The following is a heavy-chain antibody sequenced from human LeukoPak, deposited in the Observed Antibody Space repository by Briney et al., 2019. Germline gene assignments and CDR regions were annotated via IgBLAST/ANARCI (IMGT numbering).Heavy chain of an antibody. Sequence: GGSLRPSCAASGFTFISYWMSWDRQAPGKGLEWVANIKQDGSEKYYVDSVKGRFTIARDNAKNSLYLQMNSLRAEDTAVYYCARGGLLRFGEPPHYFDYWGQGTLVTVSS. V-gene: IGHV3-7*01. CDR1: GFTFISYW. CDR2: IKQDGSEK. J-gene: IGHJ4*02. D-gene: IGHD3-10*01. CDR3: ARGGLLRFGEPPHYFDY.